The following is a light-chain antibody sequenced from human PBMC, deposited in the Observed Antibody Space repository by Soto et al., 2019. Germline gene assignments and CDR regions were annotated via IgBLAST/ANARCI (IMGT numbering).Light chain of an antibody. V-gene: IGKV3-15*01. Sequence: EIVMTQSPATLSVSPGERATLSCRASQSVGRKLVWYQQKAGQAPRPLIFDASTRATGIPARFSGSGSGTEFTLTISRLEPEDFAVYYCQQFGGSFTFGGGTKV. CDR1: QSVGRK. CDR2: DAS. CDR3: QQFGGSFT. J-gene: IGKJ4*01.